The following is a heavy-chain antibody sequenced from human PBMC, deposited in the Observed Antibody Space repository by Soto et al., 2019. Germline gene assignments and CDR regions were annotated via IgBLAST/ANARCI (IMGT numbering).Heavy chain of an antibody. J-gene: IGHJ4*02. CDR2: IKSKTDGGTT. D-gene: IGHD2-15*01. CDR3: TTWAVVVVAATPVDY. V-gene: IGHV3-15*01. CDR1: GFTFSNAW. Sequence: GGSLRLSCAASGFTFSNAWMSWVRQAPGKGLEWVGRIKSKTDGGTTDYAAPVKGRFTISRDDSKNTLYLQMNSLKTEDTAVYYCTTWAVVVVAATPVDYWGQGTLVTVSS.